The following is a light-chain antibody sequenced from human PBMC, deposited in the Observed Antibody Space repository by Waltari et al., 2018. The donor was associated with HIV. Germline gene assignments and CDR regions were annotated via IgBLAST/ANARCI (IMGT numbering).Light chain of an antibody. V-gene: IGLV1-47*01. Sequence: QSVLTQSPSASGTPGQRVTISCSGSSSNIGSNYVHWYQQPPGTAPKRLLYRNNQRPSGVPDRFSGSKSGTSASLAISGLRSEDEAHYYCATWTDSLSGVVFGGGTKLRVL. CDR3: ATWTDSLSGVV. CDR1: SSNIGSNY. J-gene: IGLJ2*01. CDR2: RNN.